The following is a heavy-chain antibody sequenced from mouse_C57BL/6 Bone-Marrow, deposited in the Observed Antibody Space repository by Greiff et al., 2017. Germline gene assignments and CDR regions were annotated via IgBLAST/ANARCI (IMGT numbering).Heavy chain of an antibody. J-gene: IGHJ3*01. D-gene: IGHD2-5*01. Sequence: EVQVVESGGGLVKPGGSLKLSCAASGFTFSDYGMHWVRQAPEKGLEWVAYISRGSSTIYYADTVKGRFTITRDKAKNTLFLQMTSLRSEDTAMYYCARPAYYSNWFAYWGQGTLVTVSA. CDR1: GFTFSDYG. CDR3: ARPAYYSNWFAY. V-gene: IGHV5-17*01. CDR2: ISRGSSTI.